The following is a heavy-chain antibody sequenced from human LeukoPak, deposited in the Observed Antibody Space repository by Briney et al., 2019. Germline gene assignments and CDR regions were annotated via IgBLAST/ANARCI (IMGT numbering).Heavy chain of an antibody. Sequence: GASVKVSCKASGYTFTAYFIHWVRQAPGQGLEWMGWINPNSGGTNYAQKFQGRVSMTRDTSISTAYMELSRLRSDDTAVYYCARHYGDYGNPFNCWGQGTLVTVSS. CDR2: INPNSGGT. V-gene: IGHV1-2*02. J-gene: IGHJ4*02. D-gene: IGHD4-17*01. CDR1: GYTFTAYF. CDR3: ARHYGDYGNPFNC.